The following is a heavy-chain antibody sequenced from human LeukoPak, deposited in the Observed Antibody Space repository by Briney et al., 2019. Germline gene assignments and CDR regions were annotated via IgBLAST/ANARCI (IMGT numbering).Heavy chain of an antibody. J-gene: IGHJ4*02. CDR2: IYYSGST. Sequence: SETLSLTCTVSGGSVSSGSYYWSWIRQPPGKGLEWIGYIYYSGSTNYNPSLKSRVTISVDTSKNQFSLKLSSVTAADTAVYYCARGGDSSSWEVDYWGQGTLVTVSS. D-gene: IGHD6-13*01. V-gene: IGHV4-61*01. CDR1: GGSVSSGSYY. CDR3: ARGGDSSSWEVDY.